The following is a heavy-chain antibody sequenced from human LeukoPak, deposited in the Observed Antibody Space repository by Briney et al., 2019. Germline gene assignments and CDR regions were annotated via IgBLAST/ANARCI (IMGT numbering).Heavy chain of an antibody. J-gene: IGHJ4*02. V-gene: IGHV4-4*08. CDR2: IYTSGRT. CDR1: GGSISSFH. Sequence: PSETLSLTCTVSGGSISSFHWSWIRQPPGKGLEWIGYIYTSGRTNYNPSLKSRVTISVDTSKNQFSLKLSSVTAADTAVFYCARENSGSYREFDYWGQGTLVTVSS. D-gene: IGHD1-26*01. CDR3: ARENSGSYREFDY.